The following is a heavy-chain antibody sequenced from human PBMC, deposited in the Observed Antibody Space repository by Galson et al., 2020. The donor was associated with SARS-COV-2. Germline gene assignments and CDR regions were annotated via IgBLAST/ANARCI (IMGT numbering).Heavy chain of an antibody. CDR2: ISYDGSNK. D-gene: IGHD4-17*01. J-gene: IGHJ6*02. CDR3: ARDKATVTTAPLDYYYGMDV. Sequence: GGSLRLSCAASGFTFSSYAMHWVRQAPGKGLEWVAVISYDGSNKYYADSVKGRFTISRDNSKNTLYLQMNSLRAEDTAVYYCARDKATVTTAPLDYYYGMDVWGQGTTVTVSS. V-gene: IGHV3-30*04. CDR1: GFTFSSYA.